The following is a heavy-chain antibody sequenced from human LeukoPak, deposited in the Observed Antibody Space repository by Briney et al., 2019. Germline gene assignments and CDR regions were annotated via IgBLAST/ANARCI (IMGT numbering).Heavy chain of an antibody. Sequence: SETLSLTCTVSDGTISSYYWSWIRQPPGKGLEWIGYIYYSGSTNFNPSLKSRVSISVDTSKNQFSLNLTSVTAADTAFYYCARLSRGAAAGFDCWGPGTLVTVSS. D-gene: IGHD6-13*01. CDR1: DGTISSYY. CDR3: ARLSRGAAAGFDC. J-gene: IGHJ4*02. V-gene: IGHV4-59*01. CDR2: IYYSGST.